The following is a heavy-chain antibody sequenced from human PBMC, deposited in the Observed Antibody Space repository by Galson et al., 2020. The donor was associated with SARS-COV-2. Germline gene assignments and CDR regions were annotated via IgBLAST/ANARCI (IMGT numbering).Heavy chain of an antibody. Sequence: GGSLRLSCAASGFTFSNAWMSWVRQAPGKGLEWVGRIKSKTDGGTTDYAAPVKGRFTISRDDSKNTLYLQMNSLKTEDTAVYYCFATNLAEYSYGWTSDAFDIWGQGTMVTVSS. D-gene: IGHD5-18*01. CDR3: FATNLAEYSYGWTSDAFDI. J-gene: IGHJ3*02. CDR1: GFTFSNAW. V-gene: IGHV3-15*01. CDR2: IKSKTDGGTT.